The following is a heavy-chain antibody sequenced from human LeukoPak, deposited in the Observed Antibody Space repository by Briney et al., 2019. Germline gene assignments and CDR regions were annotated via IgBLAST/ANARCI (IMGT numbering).Heavy chain of an antibody. CDR1: GYSISGGYY. Sequence: PSETLSLTCTVSGYSISGGYYGAWIGRPPGRGQGGFGIIYHGGSTYYNPSLESRVTISLDTSKNHFSLNLTSVTAADTAMYYCARVAERTWLPYDAAFDIWGLGTMVTVSS. J-gene: IGHJ3*02. CDR3: ARVAERTWLPYDAAFDI. D-gene: IGHD3-9*01. CDR2: IYHGGST. V-gene: IGHV4-38-2*02.